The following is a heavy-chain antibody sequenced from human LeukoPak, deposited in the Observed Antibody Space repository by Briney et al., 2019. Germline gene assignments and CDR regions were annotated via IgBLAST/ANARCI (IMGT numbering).Heavy chain of an antibody. Sequence: PGGSLRLSCAASGFTFSSYAMSWVRQAPGKGLEWVSAISGSGASTYYADFVKGRFTVSRDNSKNTLYLQMNSLRAEDTAVYYCAKERGRRSYYVDYYYYMDAWGKGTTVTVSS. CDR2: ISGSGAST. V-gene: IGHV3-23*01. CDR1: GFTFSSYA. CDR3: AKERGRRSYYVDYYYYMDA. D-gene: IGHD1-26*01. J-gene: IGHJ6*03.